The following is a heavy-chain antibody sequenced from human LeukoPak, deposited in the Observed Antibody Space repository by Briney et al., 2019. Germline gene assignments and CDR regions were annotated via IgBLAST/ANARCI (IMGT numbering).Heavy chain of an antibody. Sequence: GGSLRLSCAASGFTFNSYGMYWVRQAPGKGLVWVSRIASDGSSTTYADSVKGRFSISRDNAKNTLYLQMNSLRVEDTAVYYCARGRPHGNDYWGQGTLVTVSS. J-gene: IGHJ4*02. D-gene: IGHD4-23*01. CDR3: ARGRPHGNDY. CDR2: IASDGSST. CDR1: GFTFNSYG. V-gene: IGHV3-74*01.